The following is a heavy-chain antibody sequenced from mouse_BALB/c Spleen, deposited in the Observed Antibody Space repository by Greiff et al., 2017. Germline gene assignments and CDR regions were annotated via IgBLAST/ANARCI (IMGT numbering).Heavy chain of an antibody. V-gene: IGHV5-6-2*01. D-gene: IGHD2-4*01. CDR2: INSNGGST. Sequence: EVQRVESGGGLVKLGGSLKLSCAASGFTFSSYYMSWVRQTPEKRLELVAAINSNGGSTYYPDTVKGRFTISRDNAKNTLYLQMSSLKSEDTALYYCARRGDYDYPMDYWGQGTSVTVSS. CDR1: GFTFSSYY. CDR3: ARRGDYDYPMDY. J-gene: IGHJ4*01.